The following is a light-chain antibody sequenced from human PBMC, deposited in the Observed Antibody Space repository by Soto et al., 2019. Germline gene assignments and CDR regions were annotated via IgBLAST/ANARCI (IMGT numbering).Light chain of an antibody. CDR1: QSVAGN. Sequence: EIVMTQSPATLSVSPGERATLSCRASQSVAGNLAWYQQKPGQAPRLLMYGASTRATRIPARFSGSGSGTEFTLTISSLQSEDFVVYYCQQDNNWPLTFGGGTKVEIK. CDR3: QQDNNWPLT. CDR2: GAS. J-gene: IGKJ4*01. V-gene: IGKV3-15*01.